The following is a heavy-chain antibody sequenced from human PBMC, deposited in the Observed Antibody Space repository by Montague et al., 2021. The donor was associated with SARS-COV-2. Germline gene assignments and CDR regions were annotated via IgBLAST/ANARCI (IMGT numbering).Heavy chain of an antibody. CDR3: AREPLERGHQQLCEDYYYYGMDV. Sequence: SETLSLTCTVSGGSISSYYWSWIRQPAGQGLEWIGRIYTSGSTNYNPSLTSRVTMSVDTSKNQFSLQLSSVTAADTAVYYCAREPLERGHQQLCEDYYYYGMDVWGQGTTVTVSS. V-gene: IGHV4-4*07. D-gene: IGHD2-2*01. J-gene: IGHJ6*02. CDR2: IYTSGST. CDR1: GGSISSYY.